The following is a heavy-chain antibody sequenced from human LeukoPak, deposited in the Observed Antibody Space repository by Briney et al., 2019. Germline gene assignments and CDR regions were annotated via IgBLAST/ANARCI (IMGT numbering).Heavy chain of an antibody. V-gene: IGHV1-2*02. CDR2: IHPGRGDT. Sequence: ASVKVSCQALGYTFTDHYFHWLRQAPGQGIEWMGWIHPGRGDTNIAQKFQGRVTMTRDTSISTAYMELSRLRSDDTAVYYCARVVVVVVAAPSEYFQHWGQGTLVTVSS. CDR1: GYTFTDHY. CDR3: ARVVVVVVAAPSEYFQH. J-gene: IGHJ1*01. D-gene: IGHD2-15*01.